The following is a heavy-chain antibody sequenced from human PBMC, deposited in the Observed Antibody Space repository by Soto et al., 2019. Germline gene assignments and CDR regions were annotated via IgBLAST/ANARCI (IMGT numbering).Heavy chain of an antibody. J-gene: IGHJ6*02. CDR1: GGTFSNSA. Sequence: QVQLEQSGAEVKKPGSSVKVSCKASGGTFSNSALSWVRQAPGQGLEWMGGIMPIFRTPDYAQKFQGRVTITAAESTSTVYMYLSGLTSDDTAVYYCARDKDRVQLGANYYSMLDVCGPGTTVTVSS. V-gene: IGHV1-69*12. CDR2: IMPIFRTP. CDR3: ARDKDRVQLGANYYSMLDV. D-gene: IGHD1-26*01.